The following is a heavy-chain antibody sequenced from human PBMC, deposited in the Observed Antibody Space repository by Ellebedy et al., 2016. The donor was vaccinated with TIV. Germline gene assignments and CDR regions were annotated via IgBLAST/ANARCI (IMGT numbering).Heavy chain of an antibody. V-gene: IGHV4-39*07. J-gene: IGHJ4*02. CDR2: IYYSGRT. CDR3: ARGGESYSDY. D-gene: IGHD2-21*01. Sequence: SETLSLTCTVSGGSISSNNYYWGWIRQPPGKGLEWIGNIYYSGRTYYNPSLKSRVTISVDTSKNHFSLKLGSVTAADTAVYYCARGGESYSDYWGQGTLVTVSS. CDR1: GGSISSNNYY.